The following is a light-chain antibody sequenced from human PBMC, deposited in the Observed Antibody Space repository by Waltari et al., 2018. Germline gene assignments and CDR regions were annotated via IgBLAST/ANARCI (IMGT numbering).Light chain of an antibody. CDR1: QSINGR. J-gene: IGKJ1*01. CDR2: EAS. V-gene: IGKV1-5*03. CDR3: QQYYIYWT. Sequence: DIQMTQSPSTLSASVGDRVTITCRASQSINGRLAWLQQKPGKAPKLLIYEASSLESGVPSRFSGSGSGTYFTLTISSLQPDDFATYYCQQYYIYWTFGQGTKLEIK.